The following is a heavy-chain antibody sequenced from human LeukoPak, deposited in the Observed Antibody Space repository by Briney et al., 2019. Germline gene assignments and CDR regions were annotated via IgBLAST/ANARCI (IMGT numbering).Heavy chain of an antibody. CDR3: ARDNGLNWFDP. CDR2: IYSGGGGTT. J-gene: IGHJ5*02. Sequence: PGGSLRLSCAASGFTVSTNYMTWVRQAAGKGLEWVSVIYSGGGGTTHYADSVKGRFTISRDNSKNTVSLQMNSLTAEDTAIYYCARDNGLNWFDPWGQGTLVTVSS. CDR1: GFTVSTNY. V-gene: IGHV3-53*01.